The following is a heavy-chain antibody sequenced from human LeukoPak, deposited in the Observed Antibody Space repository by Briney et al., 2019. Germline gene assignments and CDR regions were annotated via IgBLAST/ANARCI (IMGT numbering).Heavy chain of an antibody. CDR2: IYYSGST. CDR3: ARGNYVYYYRMDV. CDR1: GGSFSTYY. J-gene: IGHJ6*02. D-gene: IGHD4-11*01. V-gene: IGHV4-59*01. Sequence: PSETLSLTCTVSGGSFSTYYWSWIRQPPGKGLEYIGYIYYSGSTNYNPPLKSRVTISLATARNQCSLKLSSVTAADTAVYSCARGNYVYYYRMDVWGQGTPVTVSS.